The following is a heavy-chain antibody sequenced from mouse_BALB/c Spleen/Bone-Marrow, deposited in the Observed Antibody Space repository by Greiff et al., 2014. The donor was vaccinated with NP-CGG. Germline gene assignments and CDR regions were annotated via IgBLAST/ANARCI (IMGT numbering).Heavy chain of an antibody. CDR2: ISNGGTYT. Sequence: EVQLVESGGGFVKPGGSLKLSCAASGFTFSDSYMFWFRQTPEKRLEWVATISNGGTYTYYPDSVKGRFTISRDNAKNNLHLQMSSLKSEDTAMYYCARSGERYGAMDYWGQGTSVTVTS. V-gene: IGHV5-4*02. CDR1: GFTFSDSY. J-gene: IGHJ4*01. D-gene: IGHD1-1*02. CDR3: ARSGERYGAMDY.